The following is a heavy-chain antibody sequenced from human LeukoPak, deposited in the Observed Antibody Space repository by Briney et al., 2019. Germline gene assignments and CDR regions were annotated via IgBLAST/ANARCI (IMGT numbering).Heavy chain of an antibody. J-gene: IGHJ5*02. Sequence: GASEKVSCKASGYTFTSYYMHWVRQAPGQGLEWMGIINPSGGSTSYAQKFQGRVTMTRDMSTSTVYMELSSLRSEDTAVYYCARYDSDSSGYYYARWFDPWGQGTLVTVSS. V-gene: IGHV1-46*01. D-gene: IGHD3-22*01. CDR1: GYTFTSYY. CDR2: INPSGGST. CDR3: ARYDSDSSGYYYARWFDP.